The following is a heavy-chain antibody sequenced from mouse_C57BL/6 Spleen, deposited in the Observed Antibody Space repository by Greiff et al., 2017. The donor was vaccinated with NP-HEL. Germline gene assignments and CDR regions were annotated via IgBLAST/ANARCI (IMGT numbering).Heavy chain of an antibody. CDR3: GRQHYGSGYDYFDY. CDR1: GFTFSSYT. CDR2: ISGGGGNT. D-gene: IGHD1-1*01. Sequence: EVQLVESGGGLVKPGGSLKLSCAASGFTFSSYTMSWVRQTPEKRLEWVATISGGGGNTYYPDSVKGRFTISRDNAKNTLYLQMSSRRSDDTALYYCGRQHYGSGYDYFDYWGQGTTLTVSA. V-gene: IGHV5-9*01. J-gene: IGHJ2*01.